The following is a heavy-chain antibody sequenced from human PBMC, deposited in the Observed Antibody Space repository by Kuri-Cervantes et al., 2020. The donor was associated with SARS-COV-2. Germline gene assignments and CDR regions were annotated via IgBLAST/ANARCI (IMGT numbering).Heavy chain of an antibody. CDR3: ARVIRGWFDP. Sequence: ASVKVSCKASGYTFTSYYMHWVRQAPGQGLEWMGWMNPNSGNTGYAQKFQGRVTMTRNTSISTAYMELSSLRSEDTAVYYCARVIRGWFDPWGQGTLVTVSS. J-gene: IGHJ5*02. V-gene: IGHV1-8*02. CDR2: MNPNSGNT. CDR1: GYTFTSYY. D-gene: IGHD2-21*01.